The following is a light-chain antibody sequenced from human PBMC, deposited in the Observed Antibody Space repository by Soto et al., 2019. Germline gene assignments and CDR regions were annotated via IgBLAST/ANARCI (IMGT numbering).Light chain of an antibody. Sequence: IALTQSPGTLSLSPGERATLSCRASQRVSSNYVAWYQHKPGQAPRLLIHGASSRATGIPDRFSGSGSGTDFTHTISRLGPEDFAVDYCLYYCTLPYAFGQGTKLQIK. CDR1: QRVSSNY. CDR2: GAS. J-gene: IGKJ2*01. V-gene: IGKV3-20*01. CDR3: LYYCTLPYA.